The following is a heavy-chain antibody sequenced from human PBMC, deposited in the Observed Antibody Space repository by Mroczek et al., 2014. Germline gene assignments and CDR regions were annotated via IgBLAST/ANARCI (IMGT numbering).Heavy chain of an antibody. V-gene: IGHV1-2*02. D-gene: IGHD6-6*01. CDR2: INPNSGGT. CDR3: ARDLAFYLAARVQWFDP. J-gene: IGHJ5*02. Sequence: QVQLVQSGAEVKKPGASVKVLPARLLDTPSPATICTGCDRPLGQGLEWMGWINPNSGGTNYAQKFQGRVTMTRDTSISTAYMELSRLRSDDTAVYYCARDLAFYLAARVQWFDPWGQGTLVTVSS. CDR1: DTPSPAT.